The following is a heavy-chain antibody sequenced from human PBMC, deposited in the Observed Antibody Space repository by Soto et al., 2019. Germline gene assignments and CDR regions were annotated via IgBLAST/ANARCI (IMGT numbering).Heavy chain of an antibody. CDR3: ARVKQLVRGYYYGMDV. CDR1: GYTFTCYY. Sequence: ASVKVSCKASGYTFTCYYMHWVRQAPGQGLEWMGIINPSGGSTSYAQKFQGRVTMTRDTSTSTVYMELSSLRSEDTAVYYCARVKQLVRGYYYGMDVWGQGTTVTVSS. V-gene: IGHV1-46*01. J-gene: IGHJ6*02. CDR2: INPSGGST. D-gene: IGHD6-6*01.